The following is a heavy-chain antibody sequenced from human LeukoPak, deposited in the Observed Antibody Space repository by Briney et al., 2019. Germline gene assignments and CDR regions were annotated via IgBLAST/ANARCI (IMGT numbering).Heavy chain of an antibody. CDR2: INPSGGST. Sequence: ASVKVSCKASGYTFTNHAMHWVRQAPGQGLEWMGIINPSGGSTSYAQKFQGRVTMTRDTSTSTVYMELSSLRSEDTAVYYCARARYRRGSYSQNWFDPWGQGTLVTVSS. D-gene: IGHD1-26*01. J-gene: IGHJ5*02. CDR3: ARARYRRGSYSQNWFDP. V-gene: IGHV1-46*01. CDR1: GYTFTNHA.